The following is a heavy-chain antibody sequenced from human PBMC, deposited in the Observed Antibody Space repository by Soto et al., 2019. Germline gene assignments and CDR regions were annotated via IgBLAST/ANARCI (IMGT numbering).Heavy chain of an antibody. V-gene: IGHV1-69*06. Sequence: SVKVSCKASGGTFSSYAISWVRQAPGQGLEWMGGIIPIFGTANYAQKFQGRVTITADKSTSTAYMELSSLRSEDTAVYYCARVPMGGYCSGGSCSKAYYGMDVWG. CDR1: GGTFSSYA. D-gene: IGHD2-15*01. CDR2: IIPIFGTA. CDR3: ARVPMGGYCSGGSCSKAYYGMDV. J-gene: IGHJ6*02.